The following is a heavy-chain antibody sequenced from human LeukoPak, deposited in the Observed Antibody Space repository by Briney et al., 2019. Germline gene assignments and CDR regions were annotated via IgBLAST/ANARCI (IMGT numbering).Heavy chain of an antibody. CDR1: GFTFSSYA. CDR2: ISGSDGST. CDR3: AKGSSSNIAARLNY. J-gene: IGHJ4*02. D-gene: IGHD6-6*01. V-gene: IGHV3-23*01. Sequence: SGGSLRLSCAASGFTFSSYAMSWVRQAPGKGLESVSAISGSDGSTYYADSVKGRFTISRDNSKNTLYLQMNSLRAEDTSIYSCAKGSSSNIAARLNYWGQGTLVTVSS.